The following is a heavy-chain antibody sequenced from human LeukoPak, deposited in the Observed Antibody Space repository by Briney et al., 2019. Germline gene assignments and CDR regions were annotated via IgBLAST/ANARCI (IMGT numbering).Heavy chain of an antibody. CDR3: ARNSPPHAYYFDF. CDR2: IYYSGST. J-gene: IGHJ4*02. V-gene: IGHV4-59*08. CDR1: GGSISSYY. D-gene: IGHD2-2*01. Sequence: PSETLSLTCTVSGGSISSYYWSWLRQPPGKGLEWIGYIYYSGSTNYNPSLKSRVTISVDTSKNQFSLKLNSVTAADTAIYFCARNSPPHAYYFDFWGQGTLVTVSS.